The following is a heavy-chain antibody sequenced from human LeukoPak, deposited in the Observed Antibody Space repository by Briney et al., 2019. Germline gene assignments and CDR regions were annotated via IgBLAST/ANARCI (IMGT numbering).Heavy chain of an antibody. V-gene: IGHV4-34*01. CDR3: ARKGPGYSLYYFDY. J-gene: IGHJ4*02. Sequence: SETLSLTCAVYGGSFSGYYWSWIRQPARKRLEWIGEINHSGSTNYNPSLKSRVTISVDTSKNQFSLKLSSVTAADTAVYYCARKGPGYSLYYFDYWGQGTLVTVSS. CDR1: GGSFSGYY. CDR2: INHSGST. D-gene: IGHD1-1*01.